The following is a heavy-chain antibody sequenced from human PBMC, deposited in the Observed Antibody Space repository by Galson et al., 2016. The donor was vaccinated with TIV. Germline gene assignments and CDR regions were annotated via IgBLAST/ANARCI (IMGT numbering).Heavy chain of an antibody. J-gene: IGHJ6*02. V-gene: IGHV3-33*01. D-gene: IGHD3-9*01. Sequence: SLRLSCAASGFTFSLYGMHWVRQAPGKGLEWVAVIWFDGGNKYYADSVKGRFTLSRDNSQNPLYLQMSSLRAEDTAVYYCARERSPSLRYFDWLKNYSLDVWGQGTTVTVSS. CDR1: GFTFSLYG. CDR3: ARERSPSLRYFDWLKNYSLDV. CDR2: IWFDGGNK.